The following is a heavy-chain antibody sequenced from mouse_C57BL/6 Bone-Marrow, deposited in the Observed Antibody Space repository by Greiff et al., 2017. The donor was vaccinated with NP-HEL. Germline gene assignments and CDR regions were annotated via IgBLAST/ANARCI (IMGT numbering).Heavy chain of an antibody. CDR3: ARGGLLLRFFDY. CDR1: FFSFPISF. CDR2: IYPRCGNT. V-gene: IGHV1-81*01. Sequence: LSFTSSFFSFPISFLSFLLPRTFPGLLWIGEIYPRCGNTYYNDKFKGQATLTADKSSSTAYMELRSLTSEDSAVYFCARGGLLLRFFDYWGQGTTLTVSS. J-gene: IGHJ2*01. D-gene: IGHD1-1*01.